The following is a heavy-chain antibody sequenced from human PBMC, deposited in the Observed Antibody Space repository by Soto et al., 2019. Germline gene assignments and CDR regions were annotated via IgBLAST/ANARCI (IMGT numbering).Heavy chain of an antibody. V-gene: IGHV3-9*01. J-gene: IGHJ4*02. D-gene: IGHD1-26*01. CDR3: ARDYSAAY. CDR1: GLSFDDYA. Sequence: TGGSLRLSCVASGLSFDDYAMHWVRQAPGKGLEWVSGISWNSGSIGYADSVKGRFTISRDNAKNSLYLQMNSLRAEDTALYYCARDYSAAYCGQGTLVPVSS. CDR2: ISWNSGSI.